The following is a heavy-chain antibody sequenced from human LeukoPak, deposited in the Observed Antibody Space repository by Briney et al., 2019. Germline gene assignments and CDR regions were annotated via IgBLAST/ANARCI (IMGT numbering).Heavy chain of an antibody. CDR1: GGSISSYY. CDR3: ARGLYDYVWGSYRRYFDY. Sequence: PSETLSLTCTVSGGSISSYYWSWIRQPAGKGLEWIGRIYTSGSTNYNPSLKSRVTISVDTSKNQFSLKLSSVTAADTAVYYCARGLYDYVWGSYRRYFDYWGQGTLVTVSS. D-gene: IGHD3-16*02. CDR2: IYTSGST. V-gene: IGHV4-4*07. J-gene: IGHJ4*02.